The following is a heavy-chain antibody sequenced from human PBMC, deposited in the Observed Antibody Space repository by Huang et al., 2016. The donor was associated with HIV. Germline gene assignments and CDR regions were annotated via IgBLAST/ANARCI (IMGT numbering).Heavy chain of an antibody. D-gene: IGHD3-10*01. CDR3: AKGIKSSGSYYFDY. J-gene: IGHJ4*02. CDR1: GFTFNNNA. V-gene: IGHV3-23*01. CDR2: ISVNGGRT. Sequence: EVQLLESGGGLVQPGGSLRLSCAASGFTFNNNAMTWGRQAQGKGLEWVSTISVNGGRTYYADSVKGRFTISRDNSKNTLYLHMNSLRVEDTAVYYCAKGIKSSGSYYFDYWGQGTLVTVSS.